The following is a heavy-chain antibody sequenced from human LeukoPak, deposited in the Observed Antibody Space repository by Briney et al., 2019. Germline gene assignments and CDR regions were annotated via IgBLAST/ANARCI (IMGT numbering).Heavy chain of an antibody. V-gene: IGHV1-2*02. J-gene: IGHJ4*02. D-gene: IGHD3-3*01. CDR2: IDPKSGGT. CDR3: ATVRFLEWF. CDR1: GYAFIAFY. Sequence: ASVKASCKTSGYAFIAFYINWFRQAPGQGLEWMGWIDPKSGGTKYAQKFQGKVTMTSDTSITTAYMEMSGLKSNDTAVYYCATVRFLEWFWGQGTLVTVSS.